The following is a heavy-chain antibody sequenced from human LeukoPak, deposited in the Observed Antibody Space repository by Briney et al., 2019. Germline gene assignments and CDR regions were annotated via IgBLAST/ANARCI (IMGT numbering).Heavy chain of an antibody. D-gene: IGHD3-10*01. CDR1: GGSISSYY. V-gene: IGHV4-59*08. CDR3: ARRKGFGEGYFDS. CDR2: IYYSGST. J-gene: IGHJ4*02. Sequence: KSSETLSLTCTVSGGSISSYYWSWIRQPPGKGLEWIGYIYYSGSTNYNPSLKSRVTISVDTSKNQFSLKLTSVTAADTAVYYCARRKGFGEGYFDSWGQGTLVTVSS.